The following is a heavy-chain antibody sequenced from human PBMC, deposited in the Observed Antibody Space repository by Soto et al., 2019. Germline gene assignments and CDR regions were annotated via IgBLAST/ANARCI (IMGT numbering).Heavy chain of an antibody. CDR1: GYTFTSYD. D-gene: IGHD3-16*02. Sequence: QVQLVQSGAEVKKPGASVKVSCKASGYTFTSYDINWVRQATGQGLEWMGWMNPNSGNTGYAQKFQGRVTMTRNTSISTAYMELSSLRSEDTAVYYCARGWVYDYVWGSYRLKFDYWGQGTLVIVSS. V-gene: IGHV1-8*01. CDR3: ARGWVYDYVWGSYRLKFDY. CDR2: MNPNSGNT. J-gene: IGHJ4*02.